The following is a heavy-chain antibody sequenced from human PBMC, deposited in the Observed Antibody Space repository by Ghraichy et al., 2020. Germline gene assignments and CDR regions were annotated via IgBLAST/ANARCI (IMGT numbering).Heavy chain of an antibody. CDR1: GFTFSSYA. D-gene: IGHD3-22*01. V-gene: IGHV3-23*01. CDR2: ISGSGGST. CDR3: AKDYDSSGYYSHLDY. J-gene: IGHJ4*02. Sequence: LSLTCAASGFTFSSYAMNWVRQAPGKGLEWVSDISGSGGSTYYADSVKGRFTISRDNSKNTLYLQMNSLRAEDTAVYYCAKDYDSSGYYSHLDYWGQGTLVTVSS.